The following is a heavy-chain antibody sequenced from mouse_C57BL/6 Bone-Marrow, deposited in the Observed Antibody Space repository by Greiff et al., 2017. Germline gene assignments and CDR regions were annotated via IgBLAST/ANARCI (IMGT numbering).Heavy chain of an antibody. J-gene: IGHJ1*03. V-gene: IGHV1-81*01. CDR3: ARHIYYYVSIWYFDV. CDR2: IYPRSGNT. Sequence: QVQLQQSGAELARPGASVKLSCKASGYTFTSYGISWVKQRTGQGLEWIGEIYPRSGNTYYNEKFKGKATLTADKSSSTAYMELRSLTSEDSAVYFCARHIYYYVSIWYFDVWGTGTTVTVSS. D-gene: IGHD1-1*01. CDR1: GYTFTSYG.